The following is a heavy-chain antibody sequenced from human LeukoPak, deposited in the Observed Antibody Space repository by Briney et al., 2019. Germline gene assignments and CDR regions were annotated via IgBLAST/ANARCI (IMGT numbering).Heavy chain of an antibody. CDR1: GGSISSYY. CDR2: IYYSGST. V-gene: IGHV4-59*08. D-gene: IGHD1-26*01. CDR3: ARRGSGSYYYAFDI. Sequence: SETLSLTCTVSGGSISSYYWSWIRQPPGKGLEWIGYIYYSGSTNHNPSLKSRVSTSVDTSKNQFSLKLSSVTAADTAVYYCARRGSGSYYYAFDIWGQGTMVTVSS. J-gene: IGHJ3*02.